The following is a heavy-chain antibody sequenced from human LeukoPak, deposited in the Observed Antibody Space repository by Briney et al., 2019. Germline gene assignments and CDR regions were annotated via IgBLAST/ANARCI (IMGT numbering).Heavy chain of an antibody. V-gene: IGHV1-2*02. D-gene: IGHD3-3*01. CDR1: GYTLTGYY. J-gene: IGHJ4*02. CDR3: ARDGASGYLADY. CDR2: INPNSGGT. Sequence: ASVKVSCKASGYTLTGYYMHWVRQAPGQGLEWMGWINPNSGGTNYAQKFQGRVTMTRDTSISTAYMELSRLGSYDTAVYYCARDGASGYLADYWGQGTLVTVSS.